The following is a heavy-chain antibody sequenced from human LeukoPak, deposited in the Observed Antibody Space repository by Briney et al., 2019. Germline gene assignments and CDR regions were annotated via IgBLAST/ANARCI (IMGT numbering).Heavy chain of an antibody. V-gene: IGHV3-21*01. CDR1: GFTFSSYS. CDR2: ISSSSSYI. J-gene: IGHJ4*02. CDR3: AGRCSSTSCYDIEFDY. Sequence: PGGSLRLSCAPSGFTFSSYSMSWVRQAPGKGLEWVSSISSSSSYIYYADSVKGRFTISRDNAKNSLYLQMNSLRAEDTAVYYCAGRCSSTSCYDIEFDYWGQGTLVTVSS. D-gene: IGHD2-2*01.